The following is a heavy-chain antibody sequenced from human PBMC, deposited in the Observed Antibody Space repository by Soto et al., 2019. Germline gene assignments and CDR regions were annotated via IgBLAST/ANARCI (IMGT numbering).Heavy chain of an antibody. V-gene: IGHV6-1*01. D-gene: IGHD1-26*01. J-gene: IGHJ4*02. Sequence: SQTLSLTCAISGDSVSSNSAAWNWIRQSPSRGLEWLGRTYYRSKWYNEYAVSVKSRITIKPDTSKNQFSLQLNTVIPEDTAVSCCAGMQGGALAYWGQGTLVTVSS. CDR1: GDSVSSNSAA. CDR3: AGMQGGALAY. CDR2: TYYRSKWYN.